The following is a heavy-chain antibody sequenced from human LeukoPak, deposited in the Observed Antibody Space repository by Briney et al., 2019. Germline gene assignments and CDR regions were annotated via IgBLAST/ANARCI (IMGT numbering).Heavy chain of an antibody. Sequence: ASVKVSCKASGYTFTGYYMHRVRQAPGQGLEWMGWINPNSGGTNYAQKFQGRVTMTRDTSISTAYMELSRLRSDDTAVYYCAREYYDILTGYNYYFDYWGQGTLVTVSS. V-gene: IGHV1-2*02. D-gene: IGHD3-9*01. CDR1: GYTFTGYY. J-gene: IGHJ4*02. CDR3: AREYYDILTGYNYYFDY. CDR2: INPNSGGT.